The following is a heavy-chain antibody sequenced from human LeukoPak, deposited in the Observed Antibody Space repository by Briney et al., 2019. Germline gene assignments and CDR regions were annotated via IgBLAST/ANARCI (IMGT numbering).Heavy chain of an antibody. CDR3: AREGHTAFDY. V-gene: IGHV3-7*01. D-gene: IGHD2-21*02. CDR1: GFTFSNYW. CDR2: IKTDGSEK. J-gene: IGHJ4*02. Sequence: GGSLRLSCEGSGFTFSNYWMGWVRQAPGKGLQWVANIKTDGSEKYYVDSVKGRFTLSRDNAKNSLYLQMNSLSAEDTAMYYCAREGHTAFDYWGQGTLVTVSS.